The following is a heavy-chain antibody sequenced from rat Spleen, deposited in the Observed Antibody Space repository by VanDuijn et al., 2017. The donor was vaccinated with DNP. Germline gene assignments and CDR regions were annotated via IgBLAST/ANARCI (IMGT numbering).Heavy chain of an antibody. D-gene: IGHD1-10*01. CDR2: IRNKAYGYTT. CDR3: AREINYDWFTY. Sequence: EVKLLESGGGLVQPGGSMRLSCAASGFTFTDFYMNWIRQPAGKAPEWLGFIRNKAYGYTTEYNPSVKGRFTISRDNTQNMFYLQMNTLRAEDTATYYCAREINYDWFTYWGQGTLVTVSA. CDR1: GFTFTDFY. V-gene: IGHV7-7*01. J-gene: IGHJ3*01.